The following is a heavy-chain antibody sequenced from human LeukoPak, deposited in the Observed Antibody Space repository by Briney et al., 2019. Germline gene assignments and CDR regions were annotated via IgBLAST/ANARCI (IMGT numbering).Heavy chain of an antibody. Sequence: ASVKVSYKASGYTFTSYGISWVRQAPGQGLEWMGWISAYNGNTNYAQKLQGRVTMTTDTSTSTAYMELRSLRSDDTAVYYCAREAVVGGYCSSTSCYRYNWFDPWGQGTLVTVSS. V-gene: IGHV1-18*01. CDR3: AREAVVGGYCSSTSCYRYNWFDP. J-gene: IGHJ5*02. CDR2: ISAYNGNT. CDR1: GYTFTSYG. D-gene: IGHD2-2*01.